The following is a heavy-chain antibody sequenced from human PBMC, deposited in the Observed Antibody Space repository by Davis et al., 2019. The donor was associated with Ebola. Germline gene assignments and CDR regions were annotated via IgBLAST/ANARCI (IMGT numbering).Heavy chain of an antibody. CDR2: ISSSSSYI. V-gene: IGHV3-21*01. CDR1: GFTFSRYS. J-gene: IGHJ4*02. D-gene: IGHD3-3*01. CDR3: ARAPLGYYDFWSGYYKGGYFDY. Sequence: GESLKIFCAASGFTFSRYSMNWVRQAPGKGLEWVSSISSSSSYIYYADSVKGRFTISRDNAKNSLYLQMNSLRAEDTAVYYCARAPLGYYDFWSGYYKGGYFDYWGQGTLVTVSS.